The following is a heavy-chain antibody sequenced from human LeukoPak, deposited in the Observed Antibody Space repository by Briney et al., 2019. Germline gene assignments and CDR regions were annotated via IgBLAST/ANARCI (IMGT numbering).Heavy chain of an antibody. CDR2: IYTSGST. V-gene: IGHV4-4*07. D-gene: IGHD2-2*01. CDR3: ARDHRPVVVPDRDKPSNWFDP. Sequence: PSETLSLTCTVSGGSISSYYWSWIRQPAGKGLEWIGRIYTSGSTNYNPSLKSRVTMSVDTSKNQFSLKLSSVTAADTAVYYCARDHRPVVVPDRDKPSNWFDPWGQGTLVTVSS. J-gene: IGHJ5*02. CDR1: GGSISSYY.